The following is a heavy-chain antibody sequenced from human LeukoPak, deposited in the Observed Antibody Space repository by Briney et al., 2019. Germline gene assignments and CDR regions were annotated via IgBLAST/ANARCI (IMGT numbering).Heavy chain of an antibody. CDR3: ARYQSWVTMIVVASDY. J-gene: IGHJ4*02. CDR2: ISGSGGST. Sequence: GGSLRLSCAASGFTFRSYAMSWVRQAPGKGLEWVSAISGSGGSTYYADSVKGRFTISRDNSKNTLYLQMNSLRAEDTAVYYCARYQSWVTMIVVASDYWGPGTLVTVSS. CDR1: GFTFRSYA. V-gene: IGHV3-23*01. D-gene: IGHD3-22*01.